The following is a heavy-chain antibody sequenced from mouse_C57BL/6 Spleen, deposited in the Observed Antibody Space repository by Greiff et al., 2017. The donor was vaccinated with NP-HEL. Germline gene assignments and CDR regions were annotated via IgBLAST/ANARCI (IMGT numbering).Heavy chain of an antibody. V-gene: IGHV3-6*01. J-gene: IGHJ3*01. CDR2: ISYDGSN. CDR1: GYSITSGYY. Sequence: DVQLQESGPGLVKPSQSLSLTCSVTGYSITSGYYWNWIRQFPGNKLEWMGYISYDGSNNYNPSLKNRISITRDTSKNQFFLKLNSVTTEDTATYYCARVWDYAPFAYWGQGTLVTVSA. CDR3: ARVWDYAPFAY. D-gene: IGHD2-4*01.